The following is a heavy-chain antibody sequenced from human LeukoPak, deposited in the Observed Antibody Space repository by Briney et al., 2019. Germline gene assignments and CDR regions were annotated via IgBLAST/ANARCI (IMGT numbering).Heavy chain of an antibody. CDR1: GFTFSRYS. Sequence: GGSLRLSCAASGFTFSRYSVNWVRQAPGKGLEWVANIKQDGSEKYYVDSVKGRFTISRDNAKNSLYLQMNSLRAEDTAVYYCAREGDYYCSGGSCYDYWGQGTLVTVSS. J-gene: IGHJ4*02. V-gene: IGHV3-7*01. CDR2: IKQDGSEK. CDR3: AREGDYYCSGGSCYDY. D-gene: IGHD2-15*01.